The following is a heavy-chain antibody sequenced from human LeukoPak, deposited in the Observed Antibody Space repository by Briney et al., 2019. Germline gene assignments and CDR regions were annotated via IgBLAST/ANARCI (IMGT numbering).Heavy chain of an antibody. CDR1: GFTFNNFA. D-gene: IGHD6-13*01. V-gene: IGHV3-21*01. J-gene: IGHJ5*02. CDR3: AREEYSSSWSGNWFDP. Sequence: GGSLRLSCAASGFTFNNFAMSWVRQAPGMGLEWVSGISGSSSYIYYADSVKGRFTISRDNAKNSLYLQMNSLRAEDTAVYYCAREEYSSSWSGNWFDPWGQGTLVTVSS. CDR2: ISGSSSYI.